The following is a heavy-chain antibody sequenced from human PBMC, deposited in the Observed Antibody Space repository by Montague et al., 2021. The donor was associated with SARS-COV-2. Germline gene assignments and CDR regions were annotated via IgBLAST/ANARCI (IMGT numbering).Heavy chain of an antibody. D-gene: IGHD5-24*01. J-gene: IGHJ6*02. Sequence: SETLSLTCTVSGDSISSYYWSWVRQPAGKGLEWIGRIYTSGSTKYNPSLKSRVTMSVDTSKNQFSLKLSSVTAADTAVYYCARDHMTTMFMVYYYGMDVWGQGTMVTVSS. CDR2: IYTSGST. CDR3: ARDHMTTMFMVYYYGMDV. V-gene: IGHV4-4*07. CDR1: GDSISSYY.